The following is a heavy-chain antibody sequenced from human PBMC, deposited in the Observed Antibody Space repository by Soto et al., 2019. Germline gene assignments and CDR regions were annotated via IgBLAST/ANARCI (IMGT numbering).Heavy chain of an antibody. CDR1: GFTFSSYW. J-gene: IGHJ5*02. Sequence: PGGSLRLSCAASGFTFSSYWMSWVRQAPGKGLEWVANIKQDGSEKYYVDSVKGRFTISRDNAKNSLYLQMNSLRAEDTAVYYCARDSYYYDSSGYPFDPWGQGTLVTVSS. V-gene: IGHV3-7*05. CDR2: IKQDGSEK. CDR3: ARDSYYYDSSGYPFDP. D-gene: IGHD3-22*01.